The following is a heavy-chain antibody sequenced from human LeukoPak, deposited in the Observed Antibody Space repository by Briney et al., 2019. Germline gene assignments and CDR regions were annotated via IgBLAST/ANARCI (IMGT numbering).Heavy chain of an antibody. CDR1: SGSISSGSYY. Sequence: PSQTLSLTCTVSSGSISSGSYYWSWIRQPAGKGREWIGRIYTSGNTNYNPSLKSRVTISVDTSKNQFSLKLSSVTAADTAVYYCARANWNYYMDVWSKGTTVTVSS. D-gene: IGHD1-1*01. V-gene: IGHV4-61*02. CDR3: ARANWNYYMDV. CDR2: IYTSGNT. J-gene: IGHJ6*03.